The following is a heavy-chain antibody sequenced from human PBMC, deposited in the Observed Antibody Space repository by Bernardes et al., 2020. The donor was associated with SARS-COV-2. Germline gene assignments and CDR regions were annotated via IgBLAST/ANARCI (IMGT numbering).Heavy chain of an antibody. Sequence: SETLSLTCTVSGGSIASGGYYWSWIRQPPGKGLEWIGYIFSSEHTHYNPSLKSRVTMSVDTSQNQFSLKLTSVTDADTAVYYCARDFFYRRFDPWGQGTLVTV. V-gene: IGHV4-31*03. CDR1: GGSIASGGYY. CDR3: ARDFFYRRFDP. J-gene: IGHJ5*02. D-gene: IGHD1-26*01. CDR2: IFSSEHT.